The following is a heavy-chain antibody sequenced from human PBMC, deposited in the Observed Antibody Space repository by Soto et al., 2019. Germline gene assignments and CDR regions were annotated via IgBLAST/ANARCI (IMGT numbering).Heavy chain of an antibody. J-gene: IGHJ4*02. Sequence: WGSLRLSCAASGFTVSSNYMSWVRRAPGKGLEWVSVIYSGGSTYYADSVKGRFTISRDNSKNTLYLQMNSLRAEDTAVYYCARGDDFWSGYFFDYWGQGTLVTVSS. CDR3: ARGDDFWSGYFFDY. CDR1: GFTVSSNY. CDR2: IYSGGST. V-gene: IGHV3-66*01. D-gene: IGHD3-3*01.